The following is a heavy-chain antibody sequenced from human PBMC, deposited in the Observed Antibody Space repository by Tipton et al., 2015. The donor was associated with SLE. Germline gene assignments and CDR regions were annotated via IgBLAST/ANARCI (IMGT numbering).Heavy chain of an antibody. CDR2: IYSDGRT. CDR3: GSVDYPLYGVDV. V-gene: IGHV3-53*01. J-gene: IGHJ6*02. CDR1: GFTVSSNY. D-gene: IGHD3-10*01. Sequence: VQLVQSGGGLIQPGGSLRLSCAASGFTVSSNYMSWVRQAPGKGLEWVSVIYSDGRTYYADSVKGRFTISRENSKNSGYVQLNSLRAEDTAVYYCGSVDYPLYGVDVWGQGTTVTVSS.